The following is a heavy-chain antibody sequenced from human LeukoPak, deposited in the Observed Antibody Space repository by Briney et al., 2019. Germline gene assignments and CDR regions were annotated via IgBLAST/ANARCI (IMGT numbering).Heavy chain of an antibody. CDR2: ISSSSSYK. CDR3: ARINDIDNSYHLDF. CDR1: GFTYSVYR. J-gene: IGHJ4*01. D-gene: IGHD2-15*01. V-gene: IGHV3-21*01. Sequence: GGPLRLFCAASGFTYSVYRFNWPRQAPGKGVEWVSSISSSSSYKYYADSLKGRFTNSRDNAKNSLYLQVNSLRAEDTAVYYCARINDIDNSYHLDFWGHGTLVTVSS.